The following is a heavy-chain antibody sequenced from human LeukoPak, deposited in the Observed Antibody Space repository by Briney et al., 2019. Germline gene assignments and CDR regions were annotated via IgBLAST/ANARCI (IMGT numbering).Heavy chain of an antibody. Sequence: GGSLRLACAASGFTFSDYYMSWIRQAPGKGLEWVSYISSSSSYTNYADSVKGRFTISRDNAKNSLYLQMNSLRAEDTAVYYCARDGIAAAGTDAFDIWGQGTMVTVSS. CDR3: ARDGIAAAGTDAFDI. D-gene: IGHD6-13*01. J-gene: IGHJ3*02. CDR2: ISSSSSYT. CDR1: GFTFSDYY. V-gene: IGHV3-11*05.